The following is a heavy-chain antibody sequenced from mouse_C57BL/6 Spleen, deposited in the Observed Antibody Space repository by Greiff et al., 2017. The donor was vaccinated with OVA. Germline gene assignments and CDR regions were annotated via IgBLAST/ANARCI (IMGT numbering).Heavy chain of an antibody. V-gene: IGHV1-82*01. CDR1: GYAFSSSW. D-gene: IGHD2-4*01. Sequence: QVQLQQSGPELVKPGASVKISCKASGYAFSSSWMNWVKQRPGKGLEWIGRIYPGDGDTNYNGKLKGKATLTADKSSSTAYMQLSSLTSEDSAVYFCARGNDYDSWFAYWGQGTLVTVSA. CDR3: ARGNDYDSWFAY. CDR2: IYPGDGDT. J-gene: IGHJ3*01.